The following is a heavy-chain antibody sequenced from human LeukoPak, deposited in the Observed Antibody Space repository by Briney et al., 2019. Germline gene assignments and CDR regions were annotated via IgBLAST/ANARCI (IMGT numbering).Heavy chain of an antibody. J-gene: IGHJ6*02. CDR2: IYYSGST. CDR3: ARDLGIVASYGMDV. Sequence: SETLSLTCTVSGGSISSYYWSWIRQPPGKGLEWIGYIYYSGSTNYNPSLKSRVTISVDTSKNQFSLKLSSVTAADTDVYYCARDLGIVASYGMDVWGQGTTVTVSS. D-gene: IGHD1-26*01. CDR1: GGSISSYY. V-gene: IGHV4-59*01.